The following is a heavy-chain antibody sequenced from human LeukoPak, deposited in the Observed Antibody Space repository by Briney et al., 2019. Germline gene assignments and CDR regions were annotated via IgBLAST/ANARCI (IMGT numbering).Heavy chain of an antibody. J-gene: IGHJ5*02. Sequence: SETLSLTCTVYDASFSGYYWSCIRQPPGKGLEWIGEINHGGNTNYNPSPKGRVTLSGEPSKNQFSLNRGSGTAADTAVYYCARGRTSDWYRKWFDPWGQGTLVTVSS. CDR1: DASFSGYY. CDR2: INHGGNT. CDR3: ARGRTSDWYRKWFDP. V-gene: IGHV4-34*01. D-gene: IGHD6-19*01.